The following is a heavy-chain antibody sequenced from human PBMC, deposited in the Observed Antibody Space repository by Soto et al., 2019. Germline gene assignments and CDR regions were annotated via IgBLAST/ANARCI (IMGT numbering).Heavy chain of an antibody. CDR3: ARMVDYLFDY. Sequence: SETLSLTCTVSGGSISSGGYYWSWIRQHPGKGLEWIGYIYYSGSTYYNPSLKSRVTISVDTSKNQFSLKLSSVTAADTAVYYCARMVDYLFDYWGQGTLVTVSS. CDR1: GGSISSGGYY. J-gene: IGHJ4*02. V-gene: IGHV4-31*03. D-gene: IGHD4-17*01. CDR2: IYYSGST.